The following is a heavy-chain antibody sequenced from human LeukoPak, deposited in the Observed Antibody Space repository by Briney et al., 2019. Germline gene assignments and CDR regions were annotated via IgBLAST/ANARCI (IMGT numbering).Heavy chain of an antibody. Sequence: SVKLSCTASGFTFTSSAMEWVRQARGQRLEWIGWIVVGSGNTNYAQKFQERVTITRDMSTSTAYMELSSLRSEDTAVYYCAAENLEWSQWGVWGQGTTVTVSS. CDR3: AAENLEWSQWGV. J-gene: IGHJ6*02. D-gene: IGHD3-3*01. CDR1: GFTFTSSA. CDR2: IVVGSGNT. V-gene: IGHV1-58*02.